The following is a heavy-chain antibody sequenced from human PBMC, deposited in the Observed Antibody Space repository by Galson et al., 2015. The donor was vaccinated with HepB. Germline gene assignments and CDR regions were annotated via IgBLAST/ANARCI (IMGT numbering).Heavy chain of an antibody. CDR1: GIRFGSQW. Sequence: SLRLSCAASGIRFGSQWMSWVRQAPGKGLEWVATIKDDGSEKFYVDSVMGRFTISRDNAKNSLYLQMNSLRADDTAVYYCSSATVGWGQGVLVTVSS. CDR2: IKDDGSEK. V-gene: IGHV3-7*03. CDR3: SSATVG. J-gene: IGHJ4*02. D-gene: IGHD1-26*01.